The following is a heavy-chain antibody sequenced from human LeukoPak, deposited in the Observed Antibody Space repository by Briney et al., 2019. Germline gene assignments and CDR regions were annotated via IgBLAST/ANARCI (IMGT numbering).Heavy chain of an antibody. D-gene: IGHD2-2*01. Sequence: SETLSLTCTVSGVSISSGGYYWSWIRQHPGKGLEWIGYIYYSGSTYYNPSLKSRVTISVDTSKNKFSLKLSSVTAADTAVYYCARQSCSSTTCPFDYWGQGTLVTVSS. CDR3: ARQSCSSTTCPFDY. CDR2: IYYSGST. CDR1: GVSISSGGYY. V-gene: IGHV4-39*01. J-gene: IGHJ4*02.